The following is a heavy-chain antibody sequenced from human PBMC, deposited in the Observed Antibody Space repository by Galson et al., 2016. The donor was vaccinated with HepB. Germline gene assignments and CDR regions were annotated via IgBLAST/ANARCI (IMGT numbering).Heavy chain of an antibody. CDR1: GGSVTSGRYF. CDR2: IYYSGST. V-gene: IGHV4-61*01. J-gene: IGHJ4*02. CDR3: ARVHPRAVVLDY. D-gene: IGHD4-23*01. Sequence: DTLSLTCNVSGGSVTSGRYFWSWIRQPPGKGLEWIGYIYYSGSTNSNPSLKSRITISEGTTKSQFSLKLTSVTAEDTAVYYCARVHPRAVVLDYWGQGTLVTVSS.